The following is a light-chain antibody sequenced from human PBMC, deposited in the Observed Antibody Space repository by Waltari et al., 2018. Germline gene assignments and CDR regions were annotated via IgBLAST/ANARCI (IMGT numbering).Light chain of an antibody. Sequence: DIVMTQSPDRLAVSLGERATIHCKSSQSVLYSSDNKNYLTWYQQKPGQPPKLLLYWASTRESGVPDRFSGSGSGTEFALTISGLQAEDVAVYYCQQYYTTPWTFGQGTKVEIK. CDR1: QSVLYSSDNKNY. CDR2: WAS. V-gene: IGKV4-1*01. CDR3: QQYYTTPWT. J-gene: IGKJ1*01.